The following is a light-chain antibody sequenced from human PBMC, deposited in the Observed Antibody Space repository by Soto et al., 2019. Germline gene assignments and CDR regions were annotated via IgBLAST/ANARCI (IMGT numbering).Light chain of an antibody. CDR3: HQRQYWPPIT. CDR2: DAS. V-gene: IGKV3-11*01. J-gene: IGKJ5*01. Sequence: VVLTQSPVTLSFSPGERATLSCRTSLSVSVYLDWYQQKPGQAPRLLISDASNRATGIPARFSGSGSGTDFTLTISSLEPEDFAVYYCHQRQYWPPITFGQGTRLEI. CDR1: LSVSVY.